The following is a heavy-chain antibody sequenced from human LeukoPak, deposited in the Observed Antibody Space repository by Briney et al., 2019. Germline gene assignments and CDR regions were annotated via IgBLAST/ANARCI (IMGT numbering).Heavy chain of an antibody. V-gene: IGHV4-39*06. CDR2: IHYSGST. CDR1: GGSISGSSYY. Sequence: SETLSLTCTVSGGSISGSSYYWGWIRQPPGKGLEWIGSIHYSGSTNHNPSLKSRVTISVDTSKNQFPLRLSSVTAADTAVYYCARMRRWLRYYFDYWGQGTLVTVSS. J-gene: IGHJ4*02. D-gene: IGHD5-24*01. CDR3: ARMRRWLRYYFDY.